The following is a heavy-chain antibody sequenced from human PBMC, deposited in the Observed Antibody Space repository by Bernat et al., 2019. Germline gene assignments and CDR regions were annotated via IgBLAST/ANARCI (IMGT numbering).Heavy chain of an antibody. CDR2: IRYDGSNK. CDR3: AKALYSSSWYSISRIGGMDV. V-gene: IGHV3-30*02. Sequence: QVQLVESGGGVVQPGGSLRLSCAASGFTFSSYGMHWVRQAPGKGLEWVAFIRYDGSNKYYADSVKGRFTISRDNSKNTLYLQMNSLRAEDTAVYYCAKALYSSSWYSISRIGGMDVWGQGTTVTVSS. CDR1: GFTFSSYG. J-gene: IGHJ6*02. D-gene: IGHD6-13*01.